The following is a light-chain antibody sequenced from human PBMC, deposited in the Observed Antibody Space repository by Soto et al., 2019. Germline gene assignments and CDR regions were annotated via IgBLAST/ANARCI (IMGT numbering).Light chain of an antibody. CDR1: QTISSL. CDR2: KAS. CDR3: QRYNTYPYT. V-gene: IGKV1-5*03. J-gene: IGKJ2*01. Sequence: DIQMTQSPSTLSASVEDRVTITCRASQTISSLLAWYQQKPGKAPKLLIYKASTLESGVPSRFRGSGFGTEFTLTISSLQPDDFATYYCQRYNTYPYTFGQGTKVDIK.